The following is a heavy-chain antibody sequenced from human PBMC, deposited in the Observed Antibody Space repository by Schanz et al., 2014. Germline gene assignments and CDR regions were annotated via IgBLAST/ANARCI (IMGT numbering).Heavy chain of an antibody. CDR1: GFTFSSYG. CDR2: IRYDGSNK. J-gene: IGHJ6*02. CDR3: AKDPYGMDV. Sequence: QVQLVESGGGVVQPGTSLRLSCAASGFTFSSYGMHWVRQAPGKGLEWVAFIRYDGSNKYYADSVKGRFTISRDNSKNTLYLQMNSLRAEDTAVYYCAKDPYGMDVWGQGTTVTVSS. V-gene: IGHV3-30*02.